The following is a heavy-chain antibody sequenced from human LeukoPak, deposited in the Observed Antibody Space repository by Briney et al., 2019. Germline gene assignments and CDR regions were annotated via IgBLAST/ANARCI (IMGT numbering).Heavy chain of an antibody. J-gene: IGHJ4*02. V-gene: IGHV3-7*01. CDR3: ARSMTTVDY. D-gene: IGHD4-17*01. CDR2: IKQDGSEK. CDR1: GFTFNSYW. Sequence: PGGSLRLSCAASGFTFNSYWMSWVRQAPGKGLEWVANIKQDGSEKYYVDSVKGRFTISRDNAKNSLYLQMNSLRAEDTAVYYCARSMTTVDYWGQGTLVTVSS.